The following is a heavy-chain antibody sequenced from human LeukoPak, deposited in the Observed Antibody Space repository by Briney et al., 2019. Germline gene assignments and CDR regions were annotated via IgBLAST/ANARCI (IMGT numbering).Heavy chain of an antibody. CDR3: ARDSGGRWLQFNYFDY. V-gene: IGHV3-66*01. CDR1: GFTVSSNY. Sequence: GGSLRLSCAASGFTVSSNYMSWVRQAPGKGLEWVSVIYSGGSTYYADSVKSRFTISRDNSKNTLYLQMNSLRAEDTAVYYCARDSGGRWLQFNYFDYWGQGTLVTVSS. J-gene: IGHJ4*02. D-gene: IGHD5-24*01. CDR2: IYSGGST.